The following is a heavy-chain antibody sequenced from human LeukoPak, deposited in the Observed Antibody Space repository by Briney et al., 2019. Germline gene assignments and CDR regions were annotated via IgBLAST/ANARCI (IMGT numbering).Heavy chain of an antibody. Sequence: ASVKVSCKASGGTFSSYAISWVRQAPGQGLEWMGGIISIFGTANYAQKFQGRVTITADESTSTAYMELSSLRSEDTAVYYRASTTRAYYYDSSGYYPFDYWGQGTLVTVSS. J-gene: IGHJ4*02. V-gene: IGHV1-69*13. D-gene: IGHD3-22*01. CDR3: ASTTRAYYYDSSGYYPFDY. CDR2: IISIFGTA. CDR1: GGTFSSYA.